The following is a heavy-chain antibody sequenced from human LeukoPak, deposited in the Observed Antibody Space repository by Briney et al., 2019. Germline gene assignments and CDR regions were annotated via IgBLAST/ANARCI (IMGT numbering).Heavy chain of an antibody. CDR2: ITLYSDTT. Sequence: SQTLSLTCSVSGGSISSGDHYWTWIRQPPGGGLEWMGFITLYSDTTSYNPSLKSRLMISIDTSKNQFSLTLASVTAADTAVYFCARGFGYDFADYWGQGILVTVSS. CDR3: ARGFGYDFADY. D-gene: IGHD2-2*01. CDR1: GGSISSGDHY. V-gene: IGHV4-30-4*01. J-gene: IGHJ4*02.